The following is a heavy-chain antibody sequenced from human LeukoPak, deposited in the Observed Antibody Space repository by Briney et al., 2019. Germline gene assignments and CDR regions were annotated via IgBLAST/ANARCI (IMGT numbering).Heavy chain of an antibody. J-gene: IGHJ4*02. CDR3: ARVGYIDY. D-gene: IGHD6-13*01. V-gene: IGHV4-61*02. CDR2: IYTSGST. Sequence: SQTLSLTCTVSGGSISSGSYYWSWVRQPAGKGLEWIGRIYTSGSTNYNPSLKSRVTISVDTSKNQFSLKLSSVTAADTAVYYCARVGYIDYWGQGTLVTVSS. CDR1: GGSISSGSYY.